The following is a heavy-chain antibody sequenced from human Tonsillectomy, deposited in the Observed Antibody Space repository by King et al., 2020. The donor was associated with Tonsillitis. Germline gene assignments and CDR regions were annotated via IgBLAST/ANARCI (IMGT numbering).Heavy chain of an antibody. V-gene: IGHV4-59*01. CDR2: IYYSGIT. CDR1: GGSIGGYY. Sequence: VQLQESGPGLVKPSETLSLTCSVSGGSIGGYYWSWIRQPPGKGLEWIGYIYYSGITNYNPSLKSRVTISGDTSKNQFSLKVTSVTAADTAVYYCARTSAAADLDYWGQGTLVTVSS. J-gene: IGHJ4*02. D-gene: IGHD6-13*01. CDR3: ARTSAAADLDY.